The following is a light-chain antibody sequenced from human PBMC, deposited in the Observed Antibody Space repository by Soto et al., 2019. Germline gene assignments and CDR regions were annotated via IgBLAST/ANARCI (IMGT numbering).Light chain of an antibody. CDR1: QSISSW. CDR3: QQYNSYKYT. J-gene: IGKJ2*01. CDR2: KAS. V-gene: IGKV1-5*03. Sequence: MTQSPSTLSASVGDRVTITCRASQSISSWLAWYQQKPGKAPKLLIYKASSLESGVPSRFSGSGSGTEFTLAIRSLQPDDFATYYCQQYNSYKYTFGQGTKLEIK.